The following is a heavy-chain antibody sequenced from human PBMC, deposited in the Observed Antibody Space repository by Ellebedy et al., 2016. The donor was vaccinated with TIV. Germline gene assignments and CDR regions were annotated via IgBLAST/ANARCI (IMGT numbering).Heavy chain of an antibody. J-gene: IGHJ4*02. CDR2: IYYSGST. CDR1: GASISSYY. CDR3: ASESNSGYFDY. V-gene: IGHV4-59*08. Sequence: MPGGSLRLSCTVSGASISSYYWSWIRQPPGKGLEWIGYIYYSGSTNYNPSLKSRVTISVDTSKTQFSLKRSSVTAADTAVYYCASESNSGYFDYWGQGILVTVSS. D-gene: IGHD4-11*01.